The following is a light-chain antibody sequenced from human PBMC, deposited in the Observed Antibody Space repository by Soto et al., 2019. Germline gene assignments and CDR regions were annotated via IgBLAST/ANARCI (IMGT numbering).Light chain of an antibody. CDR2: DVS. CDR1: SSDVGGYNY. J-gene: IGLJ1*01. V-gene: IGLV2-14*01. CDR3: GSYASSSTLYV. Sequence: QSALTQPASVSGSPGQSITISCTGTSSDVGGYNYVSWYQQHSGKAPKLMIYDVSNRPSGVSNRFSGSKSGNTASLTISELQAEDEADYYCGSYASSSTLYVFGTGTKVTVL.